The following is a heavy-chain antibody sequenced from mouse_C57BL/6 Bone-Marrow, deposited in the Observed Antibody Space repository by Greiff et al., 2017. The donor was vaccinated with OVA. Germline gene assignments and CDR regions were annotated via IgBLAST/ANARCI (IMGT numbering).Heavy chain of an antibody. D-gene: IGHD1-1*01. J-gene: IGHJ2*01. CDR1: GYAFSSYW. V-gene: IGHV1-80*01. Sequence: VQLQQSGAELVKPGASVKISCKASGYAFSSYWMNWVKQRPGKGLEWIGQIYPGDGDTNYNGKFKGKATLTADKSSSTAYMQLSSLTSEDSAVYFCARGNYYGSSYFDYWGQGTTLTVS. CDR2: IYPGDGDT. CDR3: ARGNYYGSSYFDY.